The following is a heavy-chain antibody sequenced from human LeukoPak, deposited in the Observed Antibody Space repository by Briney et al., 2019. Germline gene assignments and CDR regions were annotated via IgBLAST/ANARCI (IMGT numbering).Heavy chain of an antibody. V-gene: IGHV4-59*01. J-gene: IGHJ3*02. CDR1: GGSISSYY. Sequence: ADTLSLTCTVSGGSISSYYWSWIRQPPGKGLEWIAFLSQCGTTNYNPSLKSRVTISVDTSKNQFSLKLSSVTAADTAIYYCARERDDSGKWYNRFDIWGQGTMGTLSS. CDR3: ARERDDSGKWYNRFDI. D-gene: IGHD1-26*01. CDR2: LSQCGTT.